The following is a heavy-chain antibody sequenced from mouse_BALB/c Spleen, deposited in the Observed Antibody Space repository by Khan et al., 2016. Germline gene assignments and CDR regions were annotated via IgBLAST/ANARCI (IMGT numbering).Heavy chain of an antibody. CDR2: ISYSGST. V-gene: IGHV3-2*02. CDR1: GYSITSDYA. J-gene: IGHJ3*01. Sequence: EVKLLESGPGLVKPSQSLSLTCTVTGYSITSDYAWNWIRQFPGNKLEWMGYISYSGSTSYNPSLKNRISITRDTSKNQFFLQLNSVTTEDTATYYCARENSGNYGAWFAYWGQGTLVTVSA. D-gene: IGHD2-1*01. CDR3: ARENSGNYGAWFAY.